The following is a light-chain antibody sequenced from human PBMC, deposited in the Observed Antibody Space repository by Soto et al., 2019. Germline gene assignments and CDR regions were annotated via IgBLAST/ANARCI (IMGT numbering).Light chain of an antibody. V-gene: IGKV1-39*01. CDR2: AAS. CDR3: QQSYTASPYT. J-gene: IGKJ2*01. CDR1: ESISND. Sequence: DILMTQSPSSLSASVGDRVTITCRASESISNDLHWYQQKPGKAPKILIYAASTLQSGVPSRFSGSGSGTYFTLTISSLQPEDFATYYCQQSYTASPYTFGQGTKLQIK.